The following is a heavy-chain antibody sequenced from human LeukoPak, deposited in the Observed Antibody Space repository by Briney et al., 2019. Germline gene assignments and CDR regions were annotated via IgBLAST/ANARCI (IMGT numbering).Heavy chain of an antibody. Sequence: SETLSLTCTVSGGSISSYYWSWIRQPAGKGLEWIGRIYTSGSTNYNPSLKSRVTMSVDTSKNQFSLKLSSVTAADTAVYYCARGHSDSSGYLGVWFDPWGQGTLVTVSS. CDR1: GGSISSYY. CDR3: ARGHSDSSGYLGVWFDP. V-gene: IGHV4-4*07. D-gene: IGHD3-22*01. CDR2: IYTSGST. J-gene: IGHJ5*02.